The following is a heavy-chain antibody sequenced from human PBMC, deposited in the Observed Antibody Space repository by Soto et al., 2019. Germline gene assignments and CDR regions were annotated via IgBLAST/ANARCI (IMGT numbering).Heavy chain of an antibody. CDR3: ARGVWVTDGGMNYYYYYMDV. Sequence: QVQLVQSGAEVQKPGSSLRVSCEASGGTLSSYTFNWVRQAPGQGLESMGRIIPVLNITNYAQNFKGRVTITADKSTSTVYMELSSLRSDDSAIYYCARGVWVTDGGMNYYYYYMDVWGKGSTVTVSS. J-gene: IGHJ6*03. V-gene: IGHV1-69*02. CDR1: GGTLSSYT. D-gene: IGHD2-21*02. CDR2: IIPVLNIT.